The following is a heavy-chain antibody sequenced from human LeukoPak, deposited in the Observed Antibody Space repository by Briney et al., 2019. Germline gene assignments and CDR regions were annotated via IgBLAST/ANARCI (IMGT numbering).Heavy chain of an antibody. CDR3: ARQSGSYYPHYFDY. J-gene: IGHJ4*02. D-gene: IGHD1-26*01. Sequence: SETLSLTCTVSGGSISSSSYYWGWIRQPPGKGLEWIGSIYYSGSTYYNLSLKSRVTISVDTSKNQFSLKLSPVTAADTAVYYCARQSGSYYPHYFDYWGQGTLVTVSS. CDR2: IYYSGST. CDR1: GGSISSSSYY. V-gene: IGHV4-39*01.